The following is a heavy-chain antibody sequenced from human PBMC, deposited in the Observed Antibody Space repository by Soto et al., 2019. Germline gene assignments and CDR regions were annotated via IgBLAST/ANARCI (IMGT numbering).Heavy chain of an antibody. V-gene: IGHV4-39*01. CDR3: ARSHYTYGLLIDY. J-gene: IGHJ4*02. CDR2: VYSTGST. Sequence: SETLSLTCSVSGDSITTNGYYWGWIRQPPGKGLQWIGNVYSTGSTFSHPSLTSRVFISVDTSKNKFSLRLTSVTAADTAVYYCARSHYTYGLLIDYWGPGIMVTLSS. CDR1: GDSITTNGYY. D-gene: IGHD2-8*01.